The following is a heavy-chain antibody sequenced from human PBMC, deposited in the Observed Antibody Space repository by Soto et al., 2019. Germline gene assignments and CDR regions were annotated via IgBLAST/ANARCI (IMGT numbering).Heavy chain of an antibody. Sequence: QVQLVQSGTEVKRPGASVKVSCKASGYTFTTYAITWLRQAPGQGLEWMGWISAYNGNTHYAQKLQGRVTMTTDTSTSTSFRELRSLRSDDTAVYFCARGGASEDYYGMDVWGQGTTVTVSS. CDR3: ARGGASEDYYGMDV. CDR1: GYTFTTYA. CDR2: ISAYNGNT. V-gene: IGHV1-18*01. J-gene: IGHJ6*02.